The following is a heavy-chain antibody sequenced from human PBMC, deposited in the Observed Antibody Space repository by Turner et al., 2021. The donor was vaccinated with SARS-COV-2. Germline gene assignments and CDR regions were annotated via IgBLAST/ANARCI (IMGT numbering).Heavy chain of an antibody. D-gene: IGHD3-10*01. V-gene: IGHV4-39*01. Sequence: QLQLQESGPGLVKPSETLSLTCTGSGGSIGSSNYYWGGIRQPPGKGLEWIGSIYYSGSTYYNPSLKSRVTISVDTSKNQFSLKLSSVTAADTAVYYCARLLNPGSYYYYYYGMDVWGQGTTVTVSS. CDR1: GGSIGSSNYY. CDR2: IYYSGST. CDR3: ARLLNPGSYYYYYYGMDV. J-gene: IGHJ6*02.